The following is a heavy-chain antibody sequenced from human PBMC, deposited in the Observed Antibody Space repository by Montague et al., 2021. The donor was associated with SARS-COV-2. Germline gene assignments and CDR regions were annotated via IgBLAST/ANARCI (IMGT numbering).Heavy chain of an antibody. Sequence: SETLSLTCAVHGGSFSTYSWNWIRQPPGKGLEWIGEIHHGGSTNYNPSLKSRVTISADTSKNQFSLKLTSVAAADTAVCYCARLGDGVVPSPILGVRPYYSYYYMDVWGKGTTVTVPS. CDR1: GGSFSTYS. CDR3: ARLGDGVVPSPILGVRPYYSYYYMDV. J-gene: IGHJ6*03. CDR2: IHHGGST. V-gene: IGHV4-34*01. D-gene: IGHD2-2*02.